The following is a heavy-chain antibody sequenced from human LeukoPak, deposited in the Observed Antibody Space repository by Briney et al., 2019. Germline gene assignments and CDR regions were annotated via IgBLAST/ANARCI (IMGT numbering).Heavy chain of an antibody. V-gene: IGHV3-23*01. Sequence: GGSLRLSCAASGFSFDDYAMHWVRQAPGKGLEWVSGISGSGDNTYYADSVKGRFTISRDNSKDTLYLHMNSLRAEDTALYYCAKDRGYWGQGTLVTVSS. CDR3: AKDRGY. CDR2: ISGSGDNT. CDR1: GFSFDDYA. J-gene: IGHJ4*02.